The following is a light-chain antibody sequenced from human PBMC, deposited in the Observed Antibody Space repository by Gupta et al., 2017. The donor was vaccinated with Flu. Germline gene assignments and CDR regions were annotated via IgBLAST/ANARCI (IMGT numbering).Light chain of an antibody. V-gene: IGKV3-20*01. CDR1: QTISSSY. CDR3: QQYGSSPT. CDR2: GGS. Sequence: PGTLSLSPGERATLSCRASQTISSSYLAWYQQKPVQAPRLLIYGGSTGATGVPHRFSGSGSGTDFTLIINRLEPEDFAVYYCQQYGSSPTFGGGTKVEI. J-gene: IGKJ4*01.